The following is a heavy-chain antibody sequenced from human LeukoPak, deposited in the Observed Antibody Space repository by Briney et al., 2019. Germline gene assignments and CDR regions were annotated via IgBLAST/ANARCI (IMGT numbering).Heavy chain of an antibody. V-gene: IGHV1-24*01. J-gene: IGHJ4*02. Sequence: ASVKVSRKISGYTLTELSIHWVRQAPGKGLEWMGGFDPEEFETTYAQKFQGRVIMTEDSSTDTAYMELISLRPDDMATYYCAADPLPPRGSYSTSWFDYWGQGTLVTVSS. CDR1: GYTLTELS. CDR3: AADPLPPRGSYSTSWFDY. CDR2: FDPEEFET. D-gene: IGHD1-26*01.